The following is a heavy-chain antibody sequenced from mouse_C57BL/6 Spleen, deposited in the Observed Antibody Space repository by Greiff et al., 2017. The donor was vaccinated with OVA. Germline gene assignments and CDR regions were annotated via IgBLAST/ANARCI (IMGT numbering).Heavy chain of an antibody. J-gene: IGHJ3*01. CDR2: IYPGSGST. CDR3: ARHDYDRRFAY. V-gene: IGHV1-55*01. D-gene: IGHD2-4*01. CDR1: GYTFTSYW. Sequence: QVQLQQPGAELVKPGASVKMSCKASGYTFTSYWITWVKQRPGQGLEWIGDIYPGSGSTNYNEKFKSKATLTVDTASSTAYMQLSSLTSEDAAVYYCARHDYDRRFAYWGQGTLVTVSA.